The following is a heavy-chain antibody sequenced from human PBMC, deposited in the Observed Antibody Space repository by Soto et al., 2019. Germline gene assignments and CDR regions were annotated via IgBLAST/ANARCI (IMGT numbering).Heavy chain of an antibody. CDR2: ISSSSSTI. V-gene: IGHV3-48*02. D-gene: IGHD6-13*01. CDR1: GFPFSSYS. J-gene: IGHJ4*02. Sequence: GGSLRLSCAASGFPFSSYSMNWVRQAPGKGLEWVSYISSSSSTIYYADSVKGRFTISRDNAKNSLYLQMNSLRDEDTAVYYCARDSGKQLVRVHFDYWGQGTLVTVSS. CDR3: ARDSGKQLVRVHFDY.